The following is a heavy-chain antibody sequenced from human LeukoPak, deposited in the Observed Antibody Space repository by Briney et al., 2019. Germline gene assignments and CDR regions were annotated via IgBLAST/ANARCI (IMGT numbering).Heavy chain of an antibody. CDR1: GGSISTSALY. Sequence: SETLSLTCTVSGGSISTSALYWGWIRRPPGTGLEWIGSIFYSGSTYYNPSLKGRVTISVDTSKNQISLKLSSVTAADTAVYYCVRLGQFCGGDCYPPSFDYWGQGTLATVSS. CDR3: VRLGQFCGGDCYPPSFDY. CDR2: IFYSGST. J-gene: IGHJ4*02. V-gene: IGHV4-39*01. D-gene: IGHD2-21*02.